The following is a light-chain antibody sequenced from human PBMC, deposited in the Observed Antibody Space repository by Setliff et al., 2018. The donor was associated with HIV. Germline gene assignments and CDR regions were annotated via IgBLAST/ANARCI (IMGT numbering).Light chain of an antibody. CDR3: QQYGSSLSLT. Sequence: EIVLTQSPGTLSLSPGERATLSCRASQSISSNYLAWYQQKPGQAPRLLIYGASTRATGIPDRFTGSGSGTDFTLTISRLEPEDFAVYHCQQYGSSLSLTFGGGTKV. CDR1: QSISSNY. CDR2: GAS. V-gene: IGKV3-20*01. J-gene: IGKJ4*01.